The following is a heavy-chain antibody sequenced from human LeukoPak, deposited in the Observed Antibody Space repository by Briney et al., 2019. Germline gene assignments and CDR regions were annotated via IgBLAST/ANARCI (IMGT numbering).Heavy chain of an antibody. V-gene: IGHV3-48*04. CDR2: ISSNSYAT. CDR3: AKNAAPRGGYYFDY. Sequence: GGSLRLSCAASGFTFSSFSMNWVRQAPGKGLEWVSYISSNSYATFYADSAKGRFTISRDSAQNSLYLQMNSLRVEDTAVYYCAKNAAPRGGYYFDYWGQGTLVTVSS. J-gene: IGHJ4*02. CDR1: GFTFSSFS. D-gene: IGHD6-6*01.